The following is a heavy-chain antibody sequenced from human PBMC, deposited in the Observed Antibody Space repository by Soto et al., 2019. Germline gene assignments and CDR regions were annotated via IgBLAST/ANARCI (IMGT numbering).Heavy chain of an antibody. J-gene: IGHJ3*02. D-gene: IGHD6-13*01. Sequence: GGSLRLSFAASGFTVSSNYMSWVRQAPGKGLEWVSVIYSGGSTYYVDSVKGRFTISRHNSKNTLYLQMNSLRAEDTAVYYCARQAAATDAFDIWGQGTMVTVSS. CDR1: GFTVSSNY. V-gene: IGHV3-53*04. CDR2: IYSGGST. CDR3: ARQAAATDAFDI.